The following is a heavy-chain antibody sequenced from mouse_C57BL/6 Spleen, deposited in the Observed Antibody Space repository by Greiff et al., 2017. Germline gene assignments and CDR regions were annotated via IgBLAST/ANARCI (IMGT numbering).Heavy chain of an antibody. CDR3: TRSGYDYDWFAY. D-gene: IGHD2-4*01. V-gene: IGHV1-81*01. J-gene: IGHJ3*01. CDR2: IYPRSGNT. CDR1: GYTFTSYG. Sequence: VQLQESGAELARPGASVKLSCKASGYTFTSYGISWVKQRTGQGLEWIGEIYPRSGNTYYNEKFKGKATPTADTSSSTAYLALRSLTSEDSAVYFCTRSGYDYDWFAYWGQGTLVTVSA.